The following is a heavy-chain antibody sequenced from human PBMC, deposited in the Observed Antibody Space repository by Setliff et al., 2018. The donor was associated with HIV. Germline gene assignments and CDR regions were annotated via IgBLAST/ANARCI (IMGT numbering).Heavy chain of an antibody. CDR3: ARVISGRGRELPDFDY. Sequence: ASVKVSCKASGGTFSRYTINWVRQATGQGLEWMGWMNPSGATGYAQEFQGRVTMTRDTSISTAYMELSSLRSEDTAVYYCARVISGRGRELPDFDYWGQGTQVTVSS. CDR2: MNPSGAT. J-gene: IGHJ4*02. V-gene: IGHV1-8*01. D-gene: IGHD3-10*01. CDR1: GGTFSRYT.